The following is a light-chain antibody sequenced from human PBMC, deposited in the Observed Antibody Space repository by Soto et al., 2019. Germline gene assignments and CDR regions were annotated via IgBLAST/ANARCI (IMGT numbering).Light chain of an antibody. CDR3: QQYGSSPPT. CDR1: QSVSSHY. CDR2: GAS. Sequence: EIVLTQSPGTLSLSPGERATLSCRASQSVSSHYLAWYRRKPGQAPRLLIYGASNRATDIPGRFSGSGSGTDFTLTITRLEPEDFAVYYCQQYGSSPPTFGPGTRVEI. J-gene: IGKJ1*01. V-gene: IGKV3-20*01.